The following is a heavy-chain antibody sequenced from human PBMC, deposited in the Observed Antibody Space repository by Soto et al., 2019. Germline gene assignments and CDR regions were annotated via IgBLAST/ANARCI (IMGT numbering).Heavy chain of an antibody. V-gene: IGHV3-30*18. J-gene: IGHJ4*02. D-gene: IGHD3-22*01. CDR2: ISSDGRDT. CDR3: AKEPYETSGFYYSFDY. CDR1: VFAFSRYA. Sequence: GWSLRLSCVSSVFAFSRYAVHWGRQSPGKGLEWVAVISSDGRDTYYAPSVEGRFTISRLNFENTLYLQMNSLRPEDTAVYYCAKEPYETSGFYYSFDYWGQGTLVTV.